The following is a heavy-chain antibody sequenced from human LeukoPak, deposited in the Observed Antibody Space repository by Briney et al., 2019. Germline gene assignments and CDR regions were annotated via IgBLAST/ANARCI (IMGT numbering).Heavy chain of an antibody. D-gene: IGHD2-2*01. J-gene: IGHJ6*02. Sequence: ASVKVSCKASGYTFTGYYMHWVRQAPGQGLEWMGWINPNSGGTNYAQKFQGRVTMTRDTSISTAYMELSRLRSDDTAVYYCARVVPAAISYYYYGMDVWAKGPRSPSP. CDR3: ARVVPAAISYYYYGMDV. CDR2: INPNSGGT. V-gene: IGHV1-2*02. CDR1: GYTFTGYY.